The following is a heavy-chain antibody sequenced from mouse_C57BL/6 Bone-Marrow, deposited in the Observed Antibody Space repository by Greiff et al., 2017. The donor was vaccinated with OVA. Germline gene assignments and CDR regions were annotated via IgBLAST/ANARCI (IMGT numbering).Heavy chain of an antibody. V-gene: IGHV1-22*01. D-gene: IGHD1-1*01. J-gene: IGHJ4*01. CDR1: GYTFTDYN. CDR2: INPNNGGT. CDR3: ARSGYYGSSTDAMDY. Sequence: VQLQQSGPELVKPGASVKMSCKASGYTFTDYNMHWVKQSHGKSLEWIGYINPNNGGTSYNQKFKGKATLTVNKSSSTAYMELNSLTSEDSAVYYCARSGYYGSSTDAMDYWGQGTSVTVSS.